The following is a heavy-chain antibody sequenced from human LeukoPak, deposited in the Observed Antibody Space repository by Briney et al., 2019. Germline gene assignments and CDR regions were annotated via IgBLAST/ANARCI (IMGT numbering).Heavy chain of an antibody. J-gene: IGHJ4*01. Sequence: GGSLRLACAASGFTFSDHYIDWVRQAPGKGLEWVGRSRDKGNSYTTAYAASVRGRFTISRDDSKNSLYLQMNSLKIEDTAVYYCTKLARAPRDFDYWGQGTLVTVSS. CDR2: SRDKGNSYTT. CDR1: GFTFSDHY. D-gene: IGHD3-10*01. V-gene: IGHV3-72*01. CDR3: TKLARAPRDFDY.